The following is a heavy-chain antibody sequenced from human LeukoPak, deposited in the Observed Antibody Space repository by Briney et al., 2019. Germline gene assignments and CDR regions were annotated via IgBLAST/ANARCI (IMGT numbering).Heavy chain of an antibody. CDR1: GFTFSNYG. J-gene: IGHJ3*02. CDR3: AKGLNGYGSGSYSHLDAFDI. Sequence: PGGSLRLSCAASGFTFSNYGMHWVRQVPGKGLEWVAAIWFDGIRKYYADSVKGRLTISRDNSKNTLYLQMNSLRAEDTAVYYCAKGLNGYGSGSYSHLDAFDIWGQGTLVTVSS. V-gene: IGHV3-33*06. CDR2: IWFDGIRK. D-gene: IGHD3-10*01.